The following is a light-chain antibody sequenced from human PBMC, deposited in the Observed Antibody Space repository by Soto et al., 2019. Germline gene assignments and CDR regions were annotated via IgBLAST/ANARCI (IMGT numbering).Light chain of an antibody. CDR3: LQHNSFPLT. J-gene: IGKJ4*01. Sequence: DIQMTQSPSSLYASVGDRVSITCRASQGIGNDLNWYQQKPGKAPKRLIYGASGLQSGVPSRFSGSGSGTEFTLTISSLQPEDFATYYCLQHNSFPLTFGGGTKVDIK. CDR1: QGIGND. V-gene: IGKV1-17*01. CDR2: GAS.